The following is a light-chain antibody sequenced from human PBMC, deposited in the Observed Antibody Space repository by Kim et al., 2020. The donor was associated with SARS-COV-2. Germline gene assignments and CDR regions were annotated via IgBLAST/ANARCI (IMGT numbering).Light chain of an antibody. J-gene: IGKJ4*01. CDR1: QSISSY. CDR2: AAS. Sequence: DTQMTQSPSSLSASVGDRVTITCRASQSISSYLNWYQQKPGKAPKLLIYAASSLQSGVPSRFSGSGSGTDFTLTISSLQPEDFATYYCQQSYSTPQNTFGGGTKVDIK. V-gene: IGKV1-39*01. CDR3: QQSYSTPQNT.